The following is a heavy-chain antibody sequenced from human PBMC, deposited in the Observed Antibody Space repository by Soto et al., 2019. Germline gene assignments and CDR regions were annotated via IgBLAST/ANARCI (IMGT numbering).Heavy chain of an antibody. CDR1: GXTFGTYG. D-gene: IGHD2-2*03. CDR3: ERDGVGHCTSRSCDRDRPQYQFGMDV. Sequence: HPXGSLRLSCAASGXTFGTYGMSWVRLAPGKGLEWVATIFPDGREKYYVDSVKGRFTISRDNSKNSLYLQMQSLRAEDTAMYYCERDGVGHCTSRSCDRDRPQYQFGMDVWGQGTTVTVS. V-gene: IGHV3-7*01. CDR2: IFPDGREK. J-gene: IGHJ6*02.